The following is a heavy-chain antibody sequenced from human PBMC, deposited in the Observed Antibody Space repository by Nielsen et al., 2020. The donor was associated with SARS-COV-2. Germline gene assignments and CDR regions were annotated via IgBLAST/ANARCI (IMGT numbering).Heavy chain of an antibody. CDR1: GFTVSSNY. D-gene: IGHD4-23*01. CDR3: ARDRGDYVGYYYMDV. Sequence: GGSLRLSCAASGFTVSSNYMSWVRQAPGKGLEWVSVIYSGGSTYYADSVKGRFTISRHNSKNTLYLQMNSLRAEDTAVYYCARDRGDYVGYYYMDVWGKGTTVTVSS. CDR2: IYSGGST. J-gene: IGHJ6*03. V-gene: IGHV3-53*04.